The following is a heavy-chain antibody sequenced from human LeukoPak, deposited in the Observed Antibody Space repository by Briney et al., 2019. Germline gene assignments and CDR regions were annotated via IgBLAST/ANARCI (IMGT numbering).Heavy chain of an antibody. D-gene: IGHD6-13*01. J-gene: IGHJ5*02. CDR1: GGSVSDYY. V-gene: IGHV4-59*02. CDR2: IYHTGST. CDR3: ARPTPGGIAAAGTRGIKWFDP. Sequence: PSETLSLTCTISGGSVSDYYWSWIRQSPGKGLEWIGYIYHTGSTSYSPSLKSRVTISADTSQNQFSLKLSSVTAADTAVYYCARPTPGGIAAAGTRGIKWFDPWGQGTLVTVSS.